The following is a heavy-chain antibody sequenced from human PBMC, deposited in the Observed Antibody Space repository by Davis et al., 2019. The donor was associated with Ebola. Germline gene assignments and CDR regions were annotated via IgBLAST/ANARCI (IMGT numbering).Heavy chain of an antibody. Sequence: MPSETLSLTCTVSGASVSSAAYSWSWIRQSPGKGLEWIGHIYYSVTTTYNPSFRGRVIMSRDSSKNQFSLKINSVTPADTAVYYCAKLTRFLDQSSWFDPWGQGTLVTVSS. V-gene: IGHV4-61*08. D-gene: IGHD3-3*01. J-gene: IGHJ5*02. CDR1: GASVSSAAYS. CDR3: AKLTRFLDQSSWFDP. CDR2: IYYSVTT.